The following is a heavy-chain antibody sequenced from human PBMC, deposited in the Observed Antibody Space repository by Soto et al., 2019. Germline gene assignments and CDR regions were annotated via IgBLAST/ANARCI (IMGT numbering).Heavy chain of an antibody. V-gene: IGHV3-23*01. CDR3: AKEPIEAVAGTGDY. Sequence: WIRQAPGKGLEWVSAISGSGGSTYYADSVKGRFTISRDNSKNTLYLQMNSLRAEDTAVYYCAKEPIEAVAGTGDYWGQGTLVTVSS. J-gene: IGHJ4*02. CDR2: ISGSGGST. D-gene: IGHD6-19*01.